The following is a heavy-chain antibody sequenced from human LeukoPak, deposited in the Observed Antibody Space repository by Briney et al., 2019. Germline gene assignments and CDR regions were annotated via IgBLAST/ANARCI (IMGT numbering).Heavy chain of an antibody. V-gene: IGHV3-48*03. CDR3: ARELTYYYGSGSYSGARWDFQG. J-gene: IGHJ4*02. CDR1: GFTFSNYE. CDR2: ISSSGSTI. D-gene: IGHD3-10*01. Sequence: GGSLRLSCAASGFTFSNYEMNWVRQAPGKGLEWVSYISSSGSTIYYADSVKGRFTISRDNAKNSLYLQMNSLRAEDTAVYYCARELTYYYGSGSYSGARWDFQGWGQGTLVTVSS.